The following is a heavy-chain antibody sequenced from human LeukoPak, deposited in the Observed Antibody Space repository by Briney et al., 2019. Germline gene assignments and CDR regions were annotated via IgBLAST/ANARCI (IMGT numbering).Heavy chain of an antibody. CDR3: ASHWGSDWYFDL. Sequence: GGSLRLSCAASGFAFDDYTMHWVRQAPGKGLEWVSSISSSSSYIYYADSVKGRFTISRDNAKNSLYLQMNSLRAEDTAMYYCASHWGSDWYFDLWGRGTLVTVSS. V-gene: IGHV3-21*01. J-gene: IGHJ2*01. D-gene: IGHD7-27*01. CDR1: GFAFDDYT. CDR2: ISSSSSYI.